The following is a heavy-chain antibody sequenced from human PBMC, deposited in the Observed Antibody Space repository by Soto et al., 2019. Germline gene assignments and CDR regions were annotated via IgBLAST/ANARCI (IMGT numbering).Heavy chain of an antibody. CDR1: GYSFTDYH. D-gene: IGHD2-8*01. Sequence: ASVKVSCKASGYSFTDYHIHWVRQAPGQGLEWLGRINPKSGGTSTAQKFQGWVTMTTDTSISTASVELTRLTSDDTAIYYCARGDSTDCSNGVCSFFYNHDMDVWGQGTTVTVSS. CDR2: INPKSGGT. CDR3: ARGDSTDCSNGVCSFFYNHDMDV. V-gene: IGHV1-2*04. J-gene: IGHJ6*02.